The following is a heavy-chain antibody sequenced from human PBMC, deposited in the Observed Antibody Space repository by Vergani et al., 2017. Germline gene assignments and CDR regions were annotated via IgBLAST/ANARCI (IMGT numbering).Heavy chain of an antibody. CDR1: GGSISSGDYY. Sequence: QVQLQESGPGLVKPSQTLSLTCTVSGGSISSGDYYWSWIRQPPGKGLEWIGYIYYSGITYYNPSLKSRVTISVDTSKNQFSLKLSSVTAADTAVYYCARGITFGGVIVNPKFDYGGQGTLVTVSS. J-gene: IGHJ4*02. V-gene: IGHV4-30-4*01. D-gene: IGHD3-16*02. CDR2: IYYSGIT. CDR3: ARGITFGGVIVNPKFDY.